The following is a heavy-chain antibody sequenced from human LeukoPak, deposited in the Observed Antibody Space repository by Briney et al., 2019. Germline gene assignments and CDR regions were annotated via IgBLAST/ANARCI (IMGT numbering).Heavy chain of an antibody. Sequence: ASVKVSCKAFGYTFTSYYMHWVRQAPGQGLEWMGIINPSGGSTGYAQKFQGRVTMTRDTSTSTVYMELSSLRSEDTAVYYCARDRHSSGWYSRNYFDYWGQGTLVTDSS. J-gene: IGHJ4*02. CDR2: INPSGGST. CDR1: GYTFTSYY. CDR3: ARDRHSSGWYSRNYFDY. V-gene: IGHV1-46*01. D-gene: IGHD6-19*01.